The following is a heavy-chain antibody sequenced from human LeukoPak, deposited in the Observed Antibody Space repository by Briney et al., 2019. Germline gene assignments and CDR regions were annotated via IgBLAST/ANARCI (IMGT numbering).Heavy chain of an antibody. CDR1: GFTFRSYA. Sequence: PGGSLRLSCAASGFTFRSYAMNWVRQAPGKGLEWVSSISGSGGSTYYADSVKGRFTISRDNSKNTLYLQMNSLRAEDTAVYYCARGRQNSGSYSDAFDIWGQGTMVTVSS. CDR2: ISGSGGST. J-gene: IGHJ3*02. V-gene: IGHV3-23*01. CDR3: ARGRQNSGSYSDAFDI. D-gene: IGHD1-26*01.